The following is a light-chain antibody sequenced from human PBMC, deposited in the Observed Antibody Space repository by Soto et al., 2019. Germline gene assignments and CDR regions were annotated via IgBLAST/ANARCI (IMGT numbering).Light chain of an antibody. CDR3: QQYGNSPWT. CDR1: QSVSSY. J-gene: IGKJ1*01. V-gene: IGKV3-11*01. Sequence: EIVLTQSPATLSLSPGERATLSCRASQSVSSYLAWYQQKPGQAPRLLIYDASTRATGIPARFSGGGSGTDFTLTITSLEPEDFAVYYCQQYGNSPWTFGQGTKVDIK. CDR2: DAS.